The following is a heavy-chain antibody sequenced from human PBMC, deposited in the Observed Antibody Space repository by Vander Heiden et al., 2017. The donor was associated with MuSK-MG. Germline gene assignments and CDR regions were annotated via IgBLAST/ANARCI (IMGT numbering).Heavy chain of an antibody. CDR2: ISSSGSTI. J-gene: IGHJ3*02. CDR1: GFTFSSYE. Sequence: EVQLVESGGGLVQPGGSLRLSCAASGFTFSSYEMNWVRQAPGKGLEWVSYISSSGSTIYYADSVKGRFTISRDNAKNSLYLQMNSLRAEDTAVYYCASLPVVVVAATMAFDIWGQGTMVTVSS. V-gene: IGHV3-48*03. CDR3: ASLPVVVVAATMAFDI. D-gene: IGHD2-15*01.